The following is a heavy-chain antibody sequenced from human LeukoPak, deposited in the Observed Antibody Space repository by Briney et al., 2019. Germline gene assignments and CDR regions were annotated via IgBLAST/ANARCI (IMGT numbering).Heavy chain of an antibody. CDR1: GFTFSNYG. CDR3: ARDKDGWGIHDF. V-gene: IGHV3-30*03. Sequence: GGSLRLSCAASGFTFSNYGLHWVRQAPGKGLEWVALISYDGSQKNFADPVKGRFTTFSDNTKFTMYLEMNSLRAEDTAFYFCARDKDGWGIHDFWGQGTLVTVSS. CDR2: ISYDGSQK. J-gene: IGHJ4*02. D-gene: IGHD3-16*01.